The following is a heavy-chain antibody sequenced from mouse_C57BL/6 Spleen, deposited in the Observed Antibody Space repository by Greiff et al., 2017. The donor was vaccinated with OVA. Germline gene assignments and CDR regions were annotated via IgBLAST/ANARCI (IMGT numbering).Heavy chain of an antibody. CDR1: GFTFSSYA. CDR3: ARIYYDYGY. Sequence: DVMLVESGGGLVKPGGSLKLSCAASGFTFSSYAMSWVRQTPEKRLEWVATISDGGSYTYYPDNVKGRFTISRDNAKNNLYLQMSHLKSEDTAIYYCARIYYDYGYWGQGTLVTVSA. V-gene: IGHV5-4*03. J-gene: IGHJ3*01. CDR2: ISDGGSYT. D-gene: IGHD2-4*01.